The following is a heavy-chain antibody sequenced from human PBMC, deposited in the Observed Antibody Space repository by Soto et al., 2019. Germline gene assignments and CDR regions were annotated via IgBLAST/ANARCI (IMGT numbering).Heavy chain of an antibody. J-gene: IGHJ6*02. CDR3: ARDAGYCISTSCYALDYYYGMDV. D-gene: IGHD2-2*01. CDR1: GYTFTSYY. V-gene: IGHV1-46*01. CDR2: INPSGGST. Sequence: ASVKVSCKASGYTFTSYYMHWVRQAPGQGLEWMGIINPSGGSTSYAQKFQGRVTMTRDTSTSTVYMELSSLRSEDTAVYYCARDAGYCISTSCYALDYYYGMDVWGQGTTVTVS.